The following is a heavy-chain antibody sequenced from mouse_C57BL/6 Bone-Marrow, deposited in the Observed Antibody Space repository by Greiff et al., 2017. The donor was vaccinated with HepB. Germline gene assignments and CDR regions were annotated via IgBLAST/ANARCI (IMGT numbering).Heavy chain of an antibody. V-gene: IGHV6-6*01. D-gene: IGHD2-5*01. CDR3: TRKAYYSNYEWAY. CDR1: GFTFSDAW. J-gene: IGHJ3*01. Sequence: EVKVEESGGGLVQPGGSMKLSCAASGFTFSDAWMDWVRQSPEKGLEWVADIRNKANNHATYYAESVKGRFTISRDDSKSSVYLQMNSLRAEDTGIYYCTRKAYYSNYEWAYWGQGTLVTVSA. CDR2: IRNKANNHAT.